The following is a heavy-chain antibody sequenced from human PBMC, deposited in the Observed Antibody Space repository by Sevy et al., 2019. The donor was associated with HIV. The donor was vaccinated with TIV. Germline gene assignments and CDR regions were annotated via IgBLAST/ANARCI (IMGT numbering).Heavy chain of an antibody. Sequence: SETLSLTCTVSGGSISSYYWSWIRQPPGKGLEWVGYIYYSGSTTYNTSLKSRVTISVDTSKNQLSLNLTCVTAADTAVYYCAGFYGSGSNRYFAYWGQGTRVTVSS. J-gene: IGHJ4*02. D-gene: IGHD3-10*01. V-gene: IGHV4-59*01. CDR1: GGSISSYY. CDR2: IYYSGST. CDR3: AGFYGSGSNRYFAY.